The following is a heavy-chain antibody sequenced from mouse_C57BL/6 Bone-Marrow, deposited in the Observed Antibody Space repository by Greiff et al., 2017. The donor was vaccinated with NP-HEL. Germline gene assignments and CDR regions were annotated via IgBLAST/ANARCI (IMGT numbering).Heavy chain of an antibody. CDR1: GYAFSSSR. Sequence: VQLQQSGPELVKPGASVKISCKASGYAFSSSRMNWVKQRPGKGLEWIGRIYPGDGATNYNGKFKGKATLTADKSSSTAYMQLSSLTSEDAAVYVCARWGVAYAMDYWGQGTSVTVSS. CDR3: ARWGVAYAMDY. D-gene: IGHD1-3*01. J-gene: IGHJ4*01. CDR2: IYPGDGAT. V-gene: IGHV1-82*01.